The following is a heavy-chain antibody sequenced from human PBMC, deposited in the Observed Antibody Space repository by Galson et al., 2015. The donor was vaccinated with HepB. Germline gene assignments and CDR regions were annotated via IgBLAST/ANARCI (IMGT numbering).Heavy chain of an antibody. CDR2: IKEDGSEK. CDR1: GFIFSNYW. D-gene: IGHD3-10*01. CDR3: ARAADPFIWFGELLDNRPYSYNWFDP. J-gene: IGHJ5*02. Sequence: SLRLSCAASGFIFSNYWMSWVRQAPGKGLEWVANIKEDGSEKYYVDSVKGRFTISRDNSKNTLYLQMNSLRAEDTAVYYCARAADPFIWFGELLDNRPYSYNWFDPWGQGTLVTVSS. V-gene: IGHV3-7*01.